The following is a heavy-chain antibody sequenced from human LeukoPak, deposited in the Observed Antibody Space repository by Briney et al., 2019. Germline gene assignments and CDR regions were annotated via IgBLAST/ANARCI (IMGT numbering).Heavy chain of an antibody. CDR1: GFTFSSYG. D-gene: IGHD3-22*01. Sequence: GGSLRLSCAASGFTFSSYGMHWVRQAPGKGLEWVAVISYDGSNKYYADSVKGRFTISRDNSKNTLYLQMNSLRAEDTAVYYCARDPGDYYDSSGYWDYWGQGTLVTVSS. CDR3: ARDPGDYYDSSGYWDY. J-gene: IGHJ4*02. V-gene: IGHV3-30*03. CDR2: ISYDGSNK.